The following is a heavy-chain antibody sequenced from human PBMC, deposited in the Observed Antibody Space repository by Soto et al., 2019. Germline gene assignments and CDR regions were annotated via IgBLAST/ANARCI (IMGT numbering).Heavy chain of an antibody. CDR1: GFTFTRYS. J-gene: IGHJ4*02. V-gene: IGHV3-21*06. CDR3: AREAEDLTSNFDY. D-gene: IGHD2-21*01. Sequence: GGSLSLSCTASGFTFTRYSMNWVRQAPGKGLEWVSSISSTTNYIYYGDSMKGRFTISRDNAKNSLYLEMNSLRAEDTAVYYCAREAEDLTSNFDYWGQGTLVTVSS. CDR2: ISSTTNYI.